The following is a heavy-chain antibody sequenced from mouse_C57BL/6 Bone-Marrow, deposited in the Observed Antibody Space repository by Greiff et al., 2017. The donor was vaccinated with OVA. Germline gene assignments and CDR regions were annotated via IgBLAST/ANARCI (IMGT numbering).Heavy chain of an antibody. V-gene: IGHV1-47*01. Sequence: VQLQQSGAELVKPGASVKMSCKASGYTFTTYPIEWMKQNHGKSLEWIGNFHPYNDDPKYNEKFKGKATLTVAKSSRTVYLYLSRLTSDDSAVYYCARPGYYDGDWFAYWGQGTLVTVSA. CDR2: FHPYNDDP. CDR3: ARPGYYDGDWFAY. J-gene: IGHJ3*01. CDR1: GYTFTTYP. D-gene: IGHD1-1*01.